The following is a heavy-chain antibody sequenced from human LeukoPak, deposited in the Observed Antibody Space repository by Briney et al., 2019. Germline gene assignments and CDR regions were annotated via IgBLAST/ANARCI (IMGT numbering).Heavy chain of an antibody. CDR2: ISSNGGST. Sequence: PGGSLRLSCAASGFTFSSYAMHWVRHAPGKGLEYVSAISSNGGSTYYANSVKGRFTISRDNSKNTLYLQMGSLRAEDTTLYYYSKGFTFGGIIVVPDLDYWGQGTLVTVSS. J-gene: IGHJ4*02. V-gene: IGHV3-64*01. D-gene: IGHD3-16*02. CDR3: SKGFTFGGIIVVPDLDY. CDR1: GFTFSSYA.